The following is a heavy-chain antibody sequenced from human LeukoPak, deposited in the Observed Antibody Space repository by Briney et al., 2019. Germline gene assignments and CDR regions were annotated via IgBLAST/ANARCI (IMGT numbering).Heavy chain of an antibody. D-gene: IGHD4-17*01. CDR2: ISTTGRTI. Sequence: PRGSLRLSCAASGFAFSGYEMNWVRQTPGKGLEWISYISTTGRTIYYADSVKGRFTISRDNAKNSLYLQMNSLSAEDTAVYYCARGDDYGDSLVAYWGQGTLVTVSS. CDR3: ARGDDYGDSLVAY. CDR1: GFAFSGYE. V-gene: IGHV3-48*03. J-gene: IGHJ4*02.